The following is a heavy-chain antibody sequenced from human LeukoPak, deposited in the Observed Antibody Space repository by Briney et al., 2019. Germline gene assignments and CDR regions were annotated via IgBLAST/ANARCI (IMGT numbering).Heavy chain of an antibody. Sequence: SETLSLTCIVSGGSVSSLYWHCIRQSPEKGLECMGYAYYTGGAKYNPSLKNRVTMSFDTPKNHFSLKLTSVTAADTAVYFCARSYGGYVLDEWGQGTLVVVSS. CDR1: GGSVSSLY. CDR2: AYYTGGA. D-gene: IGHD5-12*01. CDR3: ARSYGGYVLDE. J-gene: IGHJ4*02. V-gene: IGHV4-59*02.